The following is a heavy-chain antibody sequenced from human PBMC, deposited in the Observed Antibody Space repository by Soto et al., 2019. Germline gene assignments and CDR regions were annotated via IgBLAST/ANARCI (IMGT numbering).Heavy chain of an antibody. J-gene: IGHJ4*02. V-gene: IGHV3-30*02. CDR3: AKVGRRAWYSSGWYLDD. CDR1: GFTFSSYG. Sequence: HPGGSLRLSCAASGFTFSSYGMHWVRQAPGKGLEWVAVIWYDGSNKYYADSVKGRFTISRDNSKNTLYLQMNSLRAEDTAVYYCAKVGRRAWYSSGWYLDDWGQGTLVTVSS. CDR2: IWYDGSNK. D-gene: IGHD6-19*01.